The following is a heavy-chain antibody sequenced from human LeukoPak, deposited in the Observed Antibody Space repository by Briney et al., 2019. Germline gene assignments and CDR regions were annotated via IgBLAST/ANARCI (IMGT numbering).Heavy chain of an antibody. D-gene: IGHD6-19*01. CDR1: GYTFTSYD. CDR3: TRGSIAVPYNWFDP. J-gene: IGHJ5*02. Sequence: ASVKVSCKASGYTFTSYDINWVRQATGQGLEWMGWMNPKSGNTGYAQKFQGRVTMTRDTSISTAYLELSSLRSEDTAIYFCTRGSIAVPYNWFDPWGQGTLVTVSS. CDR2: MNPKSGNT. V-gene: IGHV1-8*01.